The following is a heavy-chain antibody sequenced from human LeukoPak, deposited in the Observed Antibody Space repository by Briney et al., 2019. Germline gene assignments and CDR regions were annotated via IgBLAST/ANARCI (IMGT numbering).Heavy chain of an antibody. CDR3: ARTPRKWESFFDY. CDR1: GFTFSSYA. Sequence: PGGSLRLSCAASGFTFSSYAMHWVRQAPGKGLEWVAVISYDGSNKYYADSVKGRFTISRDNSKNTLYLQMNSLRAEDTAVYYCARTPRKWESFFDYWGQGTLVTVSS. CDR2: ISYDGSNK. D-gene: IGHD1-26*01. V-gene: IGHV3-30-3*01. J-gene: IGHJ4*02.